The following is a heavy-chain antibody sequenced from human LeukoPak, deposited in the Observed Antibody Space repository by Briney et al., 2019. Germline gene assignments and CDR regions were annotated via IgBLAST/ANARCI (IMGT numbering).Heavy chain of an antibody. J-gene: IGHJ3*02. V-gene: IGHV5-51*01. D-gene: IGHD5-18*01. Sequence: GESLKISCKGSGYSFTSYWIGWVRQMPGKGLEWMGIIYPGDSDTRYSPSFQGQVTISADKSISTAYLQWSSLKASDTAMYYCARRLRYSYGLNAFDIWGQGTMVTVSS. CDR1: GYSFTSYW. CDR2: IYPGDSDT. CDR3: ARRLRYSYGLNAFDI.